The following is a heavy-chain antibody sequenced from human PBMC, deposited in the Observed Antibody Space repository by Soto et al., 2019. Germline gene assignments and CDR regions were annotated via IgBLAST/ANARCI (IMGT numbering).Heavy chain of an antibody. CDR3: GTRSYHFLDDY. CDR1: GGSISSHW. V-gene: IGHV4-4*02. J-gene: IGHJ4*01. Sequence: QVQLHESGPGLVRPSDTLSLTCAVSGGSISSHWWSWVRQAPGKGLEWNGEISRGGNNNYNPSLTRRVTMSLDKSTNQFSLYLTCVSAADTAVYHCGTRSYHFLDDYRGQGILVTVSS. D-gene: IGHD3-3*01. CDR2: ISRGGNN.